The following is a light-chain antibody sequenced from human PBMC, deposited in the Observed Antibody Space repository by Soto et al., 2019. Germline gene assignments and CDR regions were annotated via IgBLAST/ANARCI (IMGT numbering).Light chain of an antibody. Sequence: DIQMTQSPSTLSGSVGDRVTITCRASQTISIWLAWYQQQPGKDPKLLIYKASTFKSGVPSRLSGSGSGTEFTLTISSLQPDDFATYYCQHYNSYSEAFGQGTKVDIK. CDR3: QHYNSYSEA. V-gene: IGKV1-5*03. CDR2: KAS. J-gene: IGKJ1*01. CDR1: QTISIW.